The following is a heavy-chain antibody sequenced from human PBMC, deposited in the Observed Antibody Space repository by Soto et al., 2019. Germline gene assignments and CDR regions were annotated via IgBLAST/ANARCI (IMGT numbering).Heavy chain of an antibody. D-gene: IGHD2-8*01. J-gene: IGHJ6*02. V-gene: IGHV1-18*01. CDR3: ARDHIVLMVYAKSYYYYGMDV. Sequence: ASVKASCKASGYTFTSYGISWVRQAPGQGLEWMGWISAYNGNTNYAQKLQGRVTMTTDTSTSTAYMELRSLRSDDTAVYYCARDHIVLMVYAKSYYYYGMDVWGQGTTVTVSS. CDR2: ISAYNGNT. CDR1: GYTFTSYG.